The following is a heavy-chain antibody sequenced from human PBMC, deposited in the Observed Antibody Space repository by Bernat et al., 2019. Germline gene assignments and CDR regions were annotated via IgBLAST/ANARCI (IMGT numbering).Heavy chain of an antibody. CDR2: IIPILGIA. V-gene: IGHV1-69*02. Sequence: QVQLVQSGAEVKKPGSSVKVPCKASGGTFSSYTISWVRQAPGQGLEWMGRIIPILGIANYAQKFQGRVTITADKSTSTAYMELSSLRSEDTAVYYCARVAHGGNDVYWGQGTLVTVSS. CDR1: GGTFSSYT. D-gene: IGHD4-23*01. CDR3: ARVAHGGNDVY. J-gene: IGHJ4*02.